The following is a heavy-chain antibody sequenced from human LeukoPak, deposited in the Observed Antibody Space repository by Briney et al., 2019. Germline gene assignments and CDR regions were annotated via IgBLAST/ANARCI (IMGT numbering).Heavy chain of an antibody. CDR1: GFTLSSYW. CDR3: ASWAGTTAGFSGPFDF. D-gene: IGHD6-25*01. J-gene: IGHJ4*02. V-gene: IGHV3-74*01. Sequence: GGSLRLSCAASGFTLSSYWMHWVRQAPGKGLVWVSRINNDGSSTNYADSVKGRFTISRDNAKNTLYLQMNSLRGEDTAVYYCASWAGTTAGFSGPFDFWGQGTLVTVSS. CDR2: INNDGSST.